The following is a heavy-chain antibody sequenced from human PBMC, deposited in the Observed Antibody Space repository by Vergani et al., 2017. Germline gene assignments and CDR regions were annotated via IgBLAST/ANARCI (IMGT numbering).Heavy chain of an antibody. CDR2: IIPIFGTA. Sequence: QVQLVQSGAEVKKPGSSVKVSCKASGGTFSSYAISWVRQAPGQGLEWMGGIIPIFGTANYAQKFQGRVTITADESTSTAYMELSSLRSEDTAVYYCAKDRRYYGSGPIGDFDYWGQGTLVTVSS. CDR3: AKDRRYYGSGPIGDFDY. V-gene: IGHV1-69*01. J-gene: IGHJ4*02. D-gene: IGHD3-10*01. CDR1: GGTFSSYA.